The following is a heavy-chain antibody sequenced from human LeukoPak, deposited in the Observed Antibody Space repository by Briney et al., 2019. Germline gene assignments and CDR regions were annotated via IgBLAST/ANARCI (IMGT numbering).Heavy chain of an antibody. CDR1: GFTFSSYG. D-gene: IGHD3/OR15-3a*01. CDR2: ISYDGSNK. CDR3: AKLGLVIQDFDY. J-gene: IGHJ4*02. Sequence: PGGSLRLSCAASGFTFSSYGMHWVRQAPGKGLEWVAAISYDGSNKYYADSVKGRFTISRDNSKNTLYLQMNSLRAEDTAVYYCAKLGLVIQDFDYWGQGTLVTVSS. V-gene: IGHV3-30*18.